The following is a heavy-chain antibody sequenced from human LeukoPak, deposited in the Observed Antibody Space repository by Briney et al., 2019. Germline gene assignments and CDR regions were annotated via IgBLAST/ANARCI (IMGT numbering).Heavy chain of an antibody. J-gene: IGHJ5*02. CDR2: VSGSGGST. V-gene: IGHV3-23*01. Sequence: GGSLRLSCAASGFTFSSYAMSWVRQAPGKGLEWVSAVSGSGGSTYYADSVKGRFTISRDNSKNTLYLQMNSLRAEDTAVYYCAKGLKKQWLANWFDPWGQGTLVTVSS. CDR3: AKGLKKQWLANWFDP. CDR1: GFTFSSYA. D-gene: IGHD6-19*01.